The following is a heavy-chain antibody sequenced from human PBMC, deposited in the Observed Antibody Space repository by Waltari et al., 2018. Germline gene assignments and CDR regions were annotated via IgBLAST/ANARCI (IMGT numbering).Heavy chain of an antibody. V-gene: IGHV3-21*01. Sequence: EVQLVESGGGLVKPGGSLSLSCGASGFSLRSDSMNWVRQAPGKGLEWVSSISSSTTYIHYADSVKGRFTISRDNAKNSLYLQMNSLRVEDTAVYYCVSGGWGFYFDYWGQGTVVTVSS. CDR2: ISSSTTYI. J-gene: IGHJ4*02. D-gene: IGHD7-27*01. CDR1: GFSLRSDS. CDR3: VSGGWGFYFDY.